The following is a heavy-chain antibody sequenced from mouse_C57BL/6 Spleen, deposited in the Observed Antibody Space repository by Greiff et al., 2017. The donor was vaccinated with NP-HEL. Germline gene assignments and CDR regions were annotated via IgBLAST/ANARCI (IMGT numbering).Heavy chain of an antibody. D-gene: IGHD2-5*01. V-gene: IGHV14-2*01. Sequence: VQLQQSGAELVKPGASVKLSCTASGFNIKDYYMHWVKQRTEQGLEWIGRIDPEDGETKYAPKFQGKATITADTSSNTAYLQLSSLTAEDTAVYYCASPAYYSNYEGGYYAMDYWGQGTSVTVSS. CDR2: IDPEDGET. CDR1: GFNIKDYY. CDR3: ASPAYYSNYEGGYYAMDY. J-gene: IGHJ4*01.